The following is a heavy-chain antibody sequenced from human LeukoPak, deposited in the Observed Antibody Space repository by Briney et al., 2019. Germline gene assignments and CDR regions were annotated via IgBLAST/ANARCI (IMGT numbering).Heavy chain of an antibody. CDR3: ARESGWSVDY. Sequence: PGGSLRLSCAASGFTFSSYAMSWVRQAPGKGLEWVSAISGSGGSTYYADSVKGRFTISRDNAKNSLYLQMNSLRAEDTAVYYCARESGWSVDYWGQGTLVTVSS. D-gene: IGHD6-19*01. CDR2: ISGSGGST. CDR1: GFTFSSYA. V-gene: IGHV3-23*01. J-gene: IGHJ4*02.